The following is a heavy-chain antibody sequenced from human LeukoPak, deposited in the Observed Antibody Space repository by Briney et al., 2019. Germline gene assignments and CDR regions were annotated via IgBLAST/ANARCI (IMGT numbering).Heavy chain of an antibody. V-gene: IGHV3-30*18. J-gene: IGHJ4*02. Sequence: PGRSLRLSCAASGFTFSSYGMHWVRQAPGKGLEWVAVISYDGSNKYYAESVKGRFTISGDNSKNTLYLQMNSLRAEDTAVYYCAKDAIFGVVLDYFDYWGQGTLVTVSS. CDR1: GFTFSSYG. CDR3: AKDAIFGVVLDYFDY. CDR2: ISYDGSNK. D-gene: IGHD3-3*02.